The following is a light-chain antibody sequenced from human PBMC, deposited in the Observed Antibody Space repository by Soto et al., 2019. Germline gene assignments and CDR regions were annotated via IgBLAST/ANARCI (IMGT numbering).Light chain of an antibody. Sequence: QSALTQPASVSGSPGQSITISCTGSTSDVGNFRFVSWYQQHPGNAPKLMIYEDTKRPSGVSNRFSGSKSDNTASLTISWLHADPQSYYYCCSYVSRPTSNHVFCPGTKLTVL. V-gene: IGLV2-23*01. CDR1: TSDVGNFRF. J-gene: IGLJ1*01. CDR2: EDT. CDR3: CSYVSRPTSNHV.